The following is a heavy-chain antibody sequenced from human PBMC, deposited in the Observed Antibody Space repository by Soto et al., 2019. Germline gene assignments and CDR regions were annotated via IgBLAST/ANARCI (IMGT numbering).Heavy chain of an antibody. CDR2: IIDSGGST. Sequence: GGSQRLSCAASGFPFISCAMGWVRQATGKGLEWVSDIIDSGGSTYYADAVKGRFTISRDNSKSTLYLQMNSLRAEGTAVYYCGKGRSYYYYYGVDVWGQGTTVTVSS. CDR1: GFPFISCA. CDR3: GKGRSYYYYYGVDV. V-gene: IGHV3-23*01. D-gene: IGHD1-26*01. J-gene: IGHJ6*02.